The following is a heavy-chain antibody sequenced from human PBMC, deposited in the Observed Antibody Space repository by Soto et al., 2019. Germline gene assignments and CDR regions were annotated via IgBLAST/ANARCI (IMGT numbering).Heavy chain of an antibody. D-gene: IGHD5-12*01. CDR1: GGSISSSSYY. CDR2: IYYSGST. V-gene: IGHV4-39*01. Sequence: SETLSLTCTVSGGSISSSSYYWGCIRQPPGKGLEWIGSIYYSGSTYYNPSLKSRVTISVDTSKNQFSLKLSSVTAADTAVYYCARGGDGYNYADYWGQGTLVTVSS. CDR3: ARGGDGYNYADY. J-gene: IGHJ4*02.